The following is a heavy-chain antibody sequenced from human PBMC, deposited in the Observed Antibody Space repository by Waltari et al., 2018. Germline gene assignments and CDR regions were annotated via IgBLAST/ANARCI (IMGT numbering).Heavy chain of an antibody. D-gene: IGHD2-2*01. J-gene: IGHJ4*02. V-gene: IGHV3-43*01. CDR1: GLTFDDYT. Sequence: EVQLVESGGVVVQPGGSLRISCAASGLTFDDYTMHWVRQAPGKGLEWVSLISWDGGSTYYADSVKGRFTISRDNSKNSLYLQMNSLRTEDTALYYCARGSGAAIWGQGTLVTVSS. CDR2: ISWDGGST. CDR3: ARGSGAAI.